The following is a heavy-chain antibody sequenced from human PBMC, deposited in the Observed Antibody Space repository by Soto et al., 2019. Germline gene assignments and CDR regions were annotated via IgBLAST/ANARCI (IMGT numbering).Heavy chain of an antibody. Sequence: QVQVVQSGAEVKKPGSSVKVSCKVSGGIFTNNAISWVRKAPVQGLEWLGGVIPLFDTAYYAQIFRGRLRISADGATTPAYMELCGLTAADTAVYFCATGGHNDGYNFYHGMDVWGQGTTVTVS. CDR2: VIPLFDTA. J-gene: IGHJ6*02. CDR3: ATGGHNDGYNFYHGMDV. CDR1: GGIFTNNA. V-gene: IGHV1-69*01. D-gene: IGHD5-18*01.